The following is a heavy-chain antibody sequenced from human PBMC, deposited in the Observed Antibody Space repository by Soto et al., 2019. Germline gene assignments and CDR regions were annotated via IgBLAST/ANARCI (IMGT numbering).Heavy chain of an antibody. V-gene: IGHV3-21*02. Sequence: EVQLVESGGGLVKPGGSLRLSCAASGFSFISYSMNWVRQAPGKGLEWVSSINEDSSYIYYAHSLRGRFTISRDNAKDSRYLQMNSLRAEDTAVYYCVRDFGWYFRSGYMGVWGDGATVTVSS. CDR2: INEDSSYI. D-gene: IGHD3-3*01. J-gene: IGHJ6*03. CDR3: VRDFGWYFRSGYMGV. CDR1: GFSFISYS.